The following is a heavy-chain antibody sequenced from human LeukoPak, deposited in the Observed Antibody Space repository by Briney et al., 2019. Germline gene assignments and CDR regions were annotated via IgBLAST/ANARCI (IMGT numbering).Heavy chain of an antibody. Sequence: GGSLRLSCAASGFTFSSYAMSWVRQAPGKGLEWVSAISGSGGSTYYADSVKGRFTISRDNSKNTLYLQMNSLRAGDTAVYYCAKNIVVVVAAANSWGQGTLVTVSS. V-gene: IGHV3-23*01. CDR2: ISGSGGST. D-gene: IGHD2-15*01. CDR3: AKNIVVVVAAANS. CDR1: GFTFSSYA. J-gene: IGHJ4*02.